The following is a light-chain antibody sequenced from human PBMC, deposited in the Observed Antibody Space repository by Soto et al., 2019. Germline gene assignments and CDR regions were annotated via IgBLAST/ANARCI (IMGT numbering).Light chain of an antibody. CDR3: QLYGTSPPGYT. Sequence: EIVLTQSPGTLSLSPGERATPSCRASQSVSSNYLAWYQQRPGQAPRLLIFGASNRATGIPDRFSGSGSGTDFTLTISRLEPEDFAVYCCQLYGTSPPGYTFGQGTRLEIK. V-gene: IGKV3-20*01. CDR2: GAS. J-gene: IGKJ2*01. CDR1: QSVSSNY.